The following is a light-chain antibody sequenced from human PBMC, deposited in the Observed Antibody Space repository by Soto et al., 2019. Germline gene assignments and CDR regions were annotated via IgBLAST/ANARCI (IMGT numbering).Light chain of an antibody. V-gene: IGKV3-15*01. Sequence: IVMTPSPATLSVSPVERATLSCRASESVSRNLAWYQQKPGQAPRLLIYDASTRATGIPDRFSGGGSGTEFTLTISGLQSEDFVVYYCQQYNSWPPITFGQGTRLEI. J-gene: IGKJ5*01. CDR2: DAS. CDR3: QQYNSWPPIT. CDR1: ESVSRN.